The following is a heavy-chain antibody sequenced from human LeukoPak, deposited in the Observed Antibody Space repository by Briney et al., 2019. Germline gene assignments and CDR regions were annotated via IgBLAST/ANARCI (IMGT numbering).Heavy chain of an antibody. Sequence: GGSPRHSCAASGFSLSDYYMSWIRQAPGRGLEWVSYISWDSSYTSYADSVKGRFTVSRDNAQKSLYLQMDSLRAEDTAVYYCARGLGSFGCLCEIWGPGTLVTVSS. CDR1: GFSLSDYY. V-gene: IGHV3-11*05. J-gene: IGHJ4*02. D-gene: IGHD3-9*01. CDR3: ARGLGSFGCLCEI. CDR2: ISWDSSYT.